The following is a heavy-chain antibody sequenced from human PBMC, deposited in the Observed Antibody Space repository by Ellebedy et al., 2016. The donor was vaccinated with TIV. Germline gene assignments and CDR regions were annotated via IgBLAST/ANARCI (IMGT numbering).Heavy chain of an antibody. J-gene: IGHJ1*01. V-gene: IGHV4-39*07. D-gene: IGHD6-19*01. Sequence: SETLSLTCTVSGGSISSSSYYWGWIRQPPGKGLEWIGSINYSGRTYYNPSLKSRLTISVDTSRNQFSLKLNSVTAADTAVYYCARGVSSGWSSDYFQHWGQGTLVTVSS. CDR1: GGSISSSSYY. CDR2: INYSGRT. CDR3: ARGVSSGWSSDYFQH.